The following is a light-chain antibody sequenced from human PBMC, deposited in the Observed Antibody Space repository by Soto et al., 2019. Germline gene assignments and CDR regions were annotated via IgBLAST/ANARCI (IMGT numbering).Light chain of an antibody. V-gene: IGLV2-8*01. CDR2: EVS. CDR3: SSYAGTKTLI. Sequence: QSVLTQPPSASGSPGQSVTISCTGTITDIGTYYYVSWYQQHPGKAPKLIIYEVSERPSGVPDRFSGSKSGNTASPTVSGLQAEDEADYYCSSYAGTKTLIFGGGTKVTVL. CDR1: ITDIGTYYY. J-gene: IGLJ2*01.